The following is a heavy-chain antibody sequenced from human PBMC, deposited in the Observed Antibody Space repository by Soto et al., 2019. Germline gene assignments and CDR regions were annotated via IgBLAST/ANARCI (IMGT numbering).Heavy chain of an antibody. V-gene: IGHV4-30-2*01. Sequence: QLLESGSGLVKPSQTLSLTCAVSGGSISSGGYSWSWIRQPPGKGLEWIGYIYHSGSTYYNPSLKSRVTISVDRSKNQFSLKLSSVTAADTAVYYCARFDYGDHYYFDYWGQGTLVTVSS. D-gene: IGHD4-17*01. CDR2: IYHSGST. CDR3: ARFDYGDHYYFDY. J-gene: IGHJ4*02. CDR1: GGSISSGGYS.